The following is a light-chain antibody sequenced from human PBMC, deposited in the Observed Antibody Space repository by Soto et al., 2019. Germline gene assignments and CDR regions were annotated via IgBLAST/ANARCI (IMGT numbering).Light chain of an antibody. V-gene: IGLV2-14*01. Sequence: QSAPTQPASVSGSPGQSITISCTGTSSDIGDNKFVSWYQQYPGRAPKVIIYEVSNRPSGVSNRFSGSKSGNTASLTISGLQADDEADYYCSSYTASSTLLFGTGTKLTVL. CDR3: SSYTASSTLL. CDR1: SSDIGDNKF. J-gene: IGLJ1*01. CDR2: EVS.